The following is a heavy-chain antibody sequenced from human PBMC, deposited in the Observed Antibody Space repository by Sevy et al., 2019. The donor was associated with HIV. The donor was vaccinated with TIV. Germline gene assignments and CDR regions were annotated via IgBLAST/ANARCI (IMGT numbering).Heavy chain of an antibody. V-gene: IGHV1-8*01. CDR2: VNPNRGNT. CDR3: VRRDFDY. CDR1: GYTFTSYD. Sequence: ASVKVSCKASGYTFTSYDLNWVRQATGQGLEWVGRVNPNRGNTAYAQKFQGRVTMTRDTSISTAYLELNSLRSEDAAVYYCVRRDFDYWGQGTMVTVSS. J-gene: IGHJ4*02.